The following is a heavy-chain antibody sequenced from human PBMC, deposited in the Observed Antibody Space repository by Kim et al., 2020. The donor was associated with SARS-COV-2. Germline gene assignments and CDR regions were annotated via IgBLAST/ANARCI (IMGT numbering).Heavy chain of an antibody. Sequence: NDAQKLQGRVTMTTDTSTSTAYMELRSLRSDDTAVYYCARDSVRGGSSEYWGQGTLVTVSS. CDR3: ARDSVRGGSSEY. J-gene: IGHJ4*02. V-gene: IGHV1-18*01. D-gene: IGHD6-6*01.